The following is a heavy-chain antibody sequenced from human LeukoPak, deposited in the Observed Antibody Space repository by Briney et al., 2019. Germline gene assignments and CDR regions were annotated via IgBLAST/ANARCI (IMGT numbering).Heavy chain of an antibody. V-gene: IGHV3-21*04. CDR3: AKGIRDGYNSDDAFDI. CDR1: GFTFSSYS. D-gene: IGHD5-24*01. J-gene: IGHJ3*02. CDR2: ISSSSSYI. Sequence: KPGGSLRLSCAASGFTFSSYSMNWVRQAPGKGLEWVSSISSSSSYIYYADSVKGRFTISRDNAKNSLYLQMNSLRAEDTALYYCAKGIRDGYNSDDAFDIWGQGTMVTVSS.